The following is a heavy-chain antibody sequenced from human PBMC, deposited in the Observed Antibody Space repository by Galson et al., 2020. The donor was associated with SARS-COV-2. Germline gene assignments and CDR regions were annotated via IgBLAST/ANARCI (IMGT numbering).Heavy chain of an antibody. V-gene: IGHV3-23*01. J-gene: IGHJ6*02. CDR2: NSRSEDRT. CDR1: GFTFSNFA. CDR3: GNTPLSDPRDYYYRDVDV. Sequence: GESLKISCAASGFTFSNFAMSWVRPAPGQGLEWVSGNSRSEDRTNYANPVKGRFTISRDNSKNTLYLQMDSLRPEDKAVYYGGNTPLSDPRDYYYRDVDVWGQGTTVTVSS. D-gene: IGHD2-21*02.